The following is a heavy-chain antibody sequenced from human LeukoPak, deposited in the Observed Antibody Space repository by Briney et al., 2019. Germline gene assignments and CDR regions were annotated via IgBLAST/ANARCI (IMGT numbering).Heavy chain of an antibody. D-gene: IGHD6-19*01. CDR2: IYGSGSA. CDR3: ARETTLTGYSSGLGFNY. V-gene: IGHV4-59*01. Sequence: KPSETLSLTCTVSGGSISGWYWSWIRQPPGKGLEWIGYIYGSGSANYNPSLKSRVAISVDTSKNQFSLKLRSVTAADTAVYYCARETTLTGYSSGLGFNYWGQGTLVTVSS. CDR1: GGSISGWY. J-gene: IGHJ4*02.